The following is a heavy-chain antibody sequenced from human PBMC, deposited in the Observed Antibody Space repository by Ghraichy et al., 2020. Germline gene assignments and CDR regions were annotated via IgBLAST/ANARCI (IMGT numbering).Heavy chain of an antibody. D-gene: IGHD5-12*01. CDR2: IYHSGST. Sequence: SETLSLTCAVSGYSISSGYYWGWIRQPPGKGLEWIGSIYHSGSTYYNPSLKSRVTISVDTSKNQFSLKLSSVTAADTAVYYCARENSGYDFGVDYWGQGTLVTVSS. V-gene: IGHV4-38-2*02. CDR3: ARENSGYDFGVDY. CDR1: GYSISSGYY. J-gene: IGHJ4*02.